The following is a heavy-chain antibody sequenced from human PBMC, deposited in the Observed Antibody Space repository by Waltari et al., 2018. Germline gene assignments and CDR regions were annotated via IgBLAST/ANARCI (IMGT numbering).Heavy chain of an antibody. CDR2: IYSGGAT. CDR1: GASLSISRRDY. D-gene: IGHD2-21*01. Sequence: QLELQESGPGLVKPSETLSLTCIVSGASLSISRRDYWGWLRQPPGKGLEWIGSIYSGGATHYNPSLTSRVTLSVDTSKNQFSLRLRSVTAADTAVYYCARYIVGTMVDYWSPGTLVTVSS. J-gene: IGHJ4*02. V-gene: IGHV4-39*01. CDR3: ARYIVGTMVDY.